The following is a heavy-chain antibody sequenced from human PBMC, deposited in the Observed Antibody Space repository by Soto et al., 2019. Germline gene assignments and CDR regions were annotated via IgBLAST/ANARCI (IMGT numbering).Heavy chain of an antibody. D-gene: IGHD3-22*01. CDR3: AKDRTYYYDSSGYYPNGMDV. V-gene: IGHV1-24*01. Sequence: ASVKVSCKVSGYTLTELSMHWVRQAPGKGLEWMGGFDPEDGETIYAQKFQGRVTMTEDTSTDTAYMELNSLRSEDTAVYYCAKDRTYYYDSSGYYPNGMDVWGQGTTVTVSS. CDR2: FDPEDGET. J-gene: IGHJ6*02. CDR1: GYTLTELS.